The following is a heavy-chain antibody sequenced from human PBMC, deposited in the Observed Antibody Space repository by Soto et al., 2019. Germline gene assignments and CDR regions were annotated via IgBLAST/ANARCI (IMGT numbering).Heavy chain of an antibody. J-gene: IGHJ6*03. V-gene: IGHV3-11*01. CDR3: ARITAAIVVVPAAISAARGEYYYYMDV. CDR1: GFTFSDYY. CDR2: ISSSGSTI. D-gene: IGHD2-2*01. Sequence: GGSLRLSCAASGFTFSDYYMSWIRQAPGKGLEWVSYISSSGSTIYYADSVKGRFTISRDNAKNSLYLQMNSLRAEDTAVYYCARITAAIVVVPAAISAARGEYYYYMDVWGKGTTVTVSS.